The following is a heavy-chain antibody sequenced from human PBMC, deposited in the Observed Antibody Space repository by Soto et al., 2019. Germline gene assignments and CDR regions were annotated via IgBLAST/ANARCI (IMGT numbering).Heavy chain of an antibody. CDR2: INPKSGGT. CDR1: GYMFTGYY. CDR3: ATDRVAFDM. D-gene: IGHD3-22*01. V-gene: IGHV1-2*02. J-gene: IGHJ3*02. Sequence: ASVKVSCKASGYMFTGYYIHWVRQAPGQVLEWMGWINPKSGGTKYAEKFQGRVSMTGDTSITTAYLELSSLTSDDTAVYYCATDRVAFDMWGQGTKGTVSS.